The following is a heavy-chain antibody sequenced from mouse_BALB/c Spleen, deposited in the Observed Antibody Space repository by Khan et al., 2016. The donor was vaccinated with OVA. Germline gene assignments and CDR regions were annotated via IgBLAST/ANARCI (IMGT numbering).Heavy chain of an antibody. CDR3: TRLAYYYNSEGFAY. J-gene: IGHJ3*01. CDR1: GFTFSTYG. Sequence: EVKLVESGGDLVKPGGSLKLSCAASGFTFSTYGMSWVRQNPDKRLEWVATISSGGSYTYYVDSVKGRFTISRDNAKNTLELQMSSLKSEDTAMYYGTRLAYYYNSEGFAYWGQGTLATVSA. V-gene: IGHV5-6*01. CDR2: ISSGGSYT. D-gene: IGHD1-1*02.